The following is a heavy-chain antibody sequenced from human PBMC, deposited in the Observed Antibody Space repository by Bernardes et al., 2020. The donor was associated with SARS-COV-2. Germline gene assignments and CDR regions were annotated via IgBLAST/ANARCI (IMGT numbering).Heavy chain of an antibody. V-gene: IGHV3-30-3*01. D-gene: IGHD6-6*01. Sequence: GGSLRLSCAASGFTFSNYAMHWVRQAPGKGLEWVAIISYDGTTKYNADSVKGRFTITRDNSKNTLFLQMNTLTTEDTALYYCAREWEEYTSSLFDFWGQGTVVTVST. CDR3: AREWEEYTSSLFDF. J-gene: IGHJ4*02. CDR1: GFTFSNYA. CDR2: ISYDGTTK.